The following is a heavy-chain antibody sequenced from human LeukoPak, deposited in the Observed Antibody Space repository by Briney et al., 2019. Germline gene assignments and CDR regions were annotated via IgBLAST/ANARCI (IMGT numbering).Heavy chain of an antibody. CDR3: ARNVYDILTGYYLPDAFDI. CDR2: IIPIFGTA. CDR1: GGTLSSYA. J-gene: IGHJ3*02. V-gene: IGHV1-69*13. D-gene: IGHD3-9*01. Sequence: SVKVSCKASGGTLSSYAISWVRQAPGQGLEWMGGIIPIFGTANYAQKFQGRVTITADESTSTAYMELSSLRSEDTAVYYCARNVYDILTGYYLPDAFDIWGQGTMVTVSS.